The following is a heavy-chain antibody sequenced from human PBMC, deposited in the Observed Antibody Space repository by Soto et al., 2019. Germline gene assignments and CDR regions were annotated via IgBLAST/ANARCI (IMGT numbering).Heavy chain of an antibody. V-gene: IGHV4-4*07. CDR3: ARDSQVWFDP. Sequence: SETLSLTCTVSDGSIRGHYWSWIRQPAGKGLEWIGRIYSSGSSDYNPSLKSRVTLSVDTSKSQISLKMRSVTAADTAVYYCARDSQVWFDPWGQGTLVTVSS. CDR2: IYSSGSS. CDR1: DGSIRGHY. J-gene: IGHJ5*02.